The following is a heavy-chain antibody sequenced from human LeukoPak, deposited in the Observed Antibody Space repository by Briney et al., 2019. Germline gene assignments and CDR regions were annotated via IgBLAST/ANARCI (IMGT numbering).Heavy chain of an antibody. CDR2: ISYDGSNK. CDR1: GFTFSSYA. J-gene: IGHJ4*02. D-gene: IGHD6-19*01. Sequence: GGSLRLSCAASGFTFSSYAMHWVRQAPGKGLEWVAVISYDGSNKYYADSVKGRFTISRDNSKNTLYLQMNSLRAEDTAVYYCASPRIAVAGNGFDYWGQGTLVTVSS. V-gene: IGHV3-30*04. CDR3: ASPRIAVAGNGFDY.